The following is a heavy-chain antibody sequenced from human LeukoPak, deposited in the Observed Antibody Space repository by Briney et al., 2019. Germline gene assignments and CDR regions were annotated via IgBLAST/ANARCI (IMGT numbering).Heavy chain of an antibody. Sequence: GGALRLSCAASGFTFSTYSMNWVRQAPGKGLEWVSYIASSTIYYADSVKGRFTISRDNAKNSLYLQMNSLRDEDTAVYYCARGPAAAIDYWGQGTLVTVSS. D-gene: IGHD2-2*01. J-gene: IGHJ4*02. V-gene: IGHV3-48*02. CDR3: ARGPAAAIDY. CDR1: GFTFSTYS. CDR2: IASSTI.